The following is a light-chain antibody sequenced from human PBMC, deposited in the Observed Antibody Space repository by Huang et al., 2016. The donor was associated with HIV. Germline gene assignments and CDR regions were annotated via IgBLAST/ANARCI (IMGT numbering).Light chain of an antibody. CDR1: HNITDNF. V-gene: IGKV3-20*01. CDR3: QQYLSSPLT. Sequence: DIVLTQSPGTLSLSPGERAALSCRASHNITDNFLAWYQQGSGQDPRLLIYGASNRAMGIPDRFSGSGCGTDFTLISSRLEPQDSAVYYCQQYLSSPLTFGGGTNVEIK. J-gene: IGKJ4*01. CDR2: GAS.